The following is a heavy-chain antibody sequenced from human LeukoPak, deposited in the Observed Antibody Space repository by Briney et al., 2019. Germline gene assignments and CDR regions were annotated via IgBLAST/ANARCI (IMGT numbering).Heavy chain of an antibody. CDR3: ARVARIAARPDKNFDY. V-gene: IGHV1-2*02. Sequence: ASVKVSCKASGYTFTGYYMHWVRQAPGQGLEWMGWINPNSGGTNYAQKFQGRVTMTRDTSISTAYMELSRLRSDDTAVYYCARVARIAARPDKNFDYWDQGTLVTVSS. J-gene: IGHJ4*02. CDR1: GYTFTGYY. CDR2: INPNSGGT. D-gene: IGHD6-6*01.